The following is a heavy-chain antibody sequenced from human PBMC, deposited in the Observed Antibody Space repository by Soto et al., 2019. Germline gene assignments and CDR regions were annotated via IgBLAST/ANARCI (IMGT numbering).Heavy chain of an antibody. CDR1: GGTFSSYA. J-gene: IGHJ3*02. CDR3: ARARGGDIVVVVADRAFDI. V-gene: IGHV1-69*13. Sequence: ASVKVSCKASGGTFSSYAISWVRQAPGQGLEWMGGIIPIFGTANYAQKFQGRVRITADESTSTAYMELSSLRSEDTAVYYCARARGGDIVVVVADRAFDIWGQGTMVTVSS. D-gene: IGHD2-15*01. CDR2: IIPIFGTA.